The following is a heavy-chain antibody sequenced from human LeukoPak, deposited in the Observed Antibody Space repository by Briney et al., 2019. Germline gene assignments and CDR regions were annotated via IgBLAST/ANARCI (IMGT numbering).Heavy chain of an antibody. CDR3: ARDGGDFYDILTGYYYYYFGMDV. CDR2: IIPILGIA. CDR1: GGTXSIYA. V-gene: IGHV1-69*04. D-gene: IGHD3-9*01. J-gene: IGHJ6*02. Sequence: SVTVSFTASGGTXSIYAISGVRQGPGQGREWMGRIIPILGIANYAQKFQRRVTITADKSTSTAYMELSSLRSEYTALYYCARDGGDFYDILTGYYYYYFGMDVWGQGTTVTVSS.